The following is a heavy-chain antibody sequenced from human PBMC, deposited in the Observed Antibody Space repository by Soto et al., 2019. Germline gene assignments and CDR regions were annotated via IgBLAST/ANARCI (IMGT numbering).Heavy chain of an antibody. V-gene: IGHV4-59*05. J-gene: IGHJ5*02. CDR3: ATQEVGGTYVYTFDP. Sequence: SETLSLTCTVSGDSISTDYWSWIRQSPGKGLEWIGSIYYSGSTYYNPSLKSRVTISVDTSKNQFSLKLSSVTAADTAVYYCATQEVGGTYVYTFDPWGQGTLVTVSS. CDR2: IYYSGST. CDR1: GDSISTDY. D-gene: IGHD1-26*01.